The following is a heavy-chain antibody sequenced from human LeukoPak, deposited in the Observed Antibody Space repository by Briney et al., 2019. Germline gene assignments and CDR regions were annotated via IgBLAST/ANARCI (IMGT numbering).Heavy chain of an antibody. CDR1: GFSFSKYG. D-gene: IGHD4-17*01. J-gene: IGHJ3*02. Sequence: GGSLRLSRVASGFSFSKYGMHWVRQAPGKGLEWVAVIWYDGTNKYYADSVKGRFTISRDNSKNTLFLQMNSLRVEDTAVYYCANLPHDYGDYGGRGDAFDIWGQGTMVTVSS. CDR2: IWYDGTNK. V-gene: IGHV3-33*03. CDR3: ANLPHDYGDYGGRGDAFDI.